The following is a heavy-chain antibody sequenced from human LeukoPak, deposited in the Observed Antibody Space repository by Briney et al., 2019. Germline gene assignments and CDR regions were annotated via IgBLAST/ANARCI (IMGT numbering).Heavy chain of an antibody. D-gene: IGHD5-24*01. Sequence: GGSLRLSCVTSGFTFSSYWMTWVRQAPGKGLEWVSLISFSGDNSYYADSVKGRFTISRDNSKNTLSLQMNSLRVEDTAIYYCAKDIQLSTRGLGTMVTVSS. CDR1: GFTFSSYW. J-gene: IGHJ3*01. CDR2: ISFSGDNS. CDR3: AKDIQLST. V-gene: IGHV3-23*01.